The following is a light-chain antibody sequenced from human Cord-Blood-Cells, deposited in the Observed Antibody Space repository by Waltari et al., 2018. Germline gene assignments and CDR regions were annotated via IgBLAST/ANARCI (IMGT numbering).Light chain of an antibody. V-gene: IGKV3-15*01. Sequence: EIVLTQSPATLSLSPGERATLSCRASQSVSSYLAWYQQKPGQAPRLLIYGASTRATGIPARFSGSGSGTEFTLTISSLQSEDFAVYYCQQYNNWPPRWTFGQGTKVEIK. CDR1: QSVSSY. J-gene: IGKJ1*01. CDR3: QQYNNWPPRWT. CDR2: GAS.